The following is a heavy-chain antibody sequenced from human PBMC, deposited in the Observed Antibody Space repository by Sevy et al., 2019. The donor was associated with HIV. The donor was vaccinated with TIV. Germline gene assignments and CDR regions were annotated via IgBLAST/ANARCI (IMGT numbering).Heavy chain of an antibody. J-gene: IGHJ4*02. CDR3: ARGGYYVLDY. CDR2: IIPIFGTA. D-gene: IGHD1-26*01. CDR1: GGTFSSYA. Sequence: ASVKVSCKASGGTFSSYAISWVRQAPGQGLEWMGGIIPIFGTANYAQTFQGRITITADDSTSTAYMVLSSLRSEDTAVYYCARGGYYVLDYWGQGTLVTVSS. V-gene: IGHV1-69*13.